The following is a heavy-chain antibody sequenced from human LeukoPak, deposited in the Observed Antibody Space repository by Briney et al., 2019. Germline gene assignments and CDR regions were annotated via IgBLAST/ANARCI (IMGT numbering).Heavy chain of an antibody. CDR3: ARREVAGTKHFDY. CDR1: GGSVSSGSYY. J-gene: IGHJ4*02. V-gene: IGHV4-61*01. Sequence: PSETLSLTCTVSGGSVSSGSYYWSWIRQPPGKGLEWIGYIYYGGSTNYNPSLKSRVTISVDTSKNQFSLKLSSVTAADTAVYYCARREVAGTKHFDYWGQGTLVTVSS. D-gene: IGHD6-19*01. CDR2: IYYGGST.